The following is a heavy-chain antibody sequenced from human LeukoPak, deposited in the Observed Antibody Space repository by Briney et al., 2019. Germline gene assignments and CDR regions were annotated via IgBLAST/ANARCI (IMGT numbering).Heavy chain of an antibody. V-gene: IGHV3-21*01. CDR3: ARDSGSYYAFDY. CDR1: GFTFSSYE. J-gene: IGHJ4*02. D-gene: IGHD1-26*01. Sequence: KTGGSLRLSCAASGFTFSSYEMNWVRQAPGKGLEWVSSISSGSGYIYYADSVKGRFTISRDNAKNSLYLQMNSLRAEDTAVYYCARDSGSYYAFDYWGQGTLVTVSS. CDR2: ISSGSGYI.